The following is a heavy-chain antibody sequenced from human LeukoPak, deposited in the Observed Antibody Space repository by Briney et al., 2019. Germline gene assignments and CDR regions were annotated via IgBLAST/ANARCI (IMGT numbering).Heavy chain of an antibody. V-gene: IGHV3-23*01. CDR3: AKGYYYDSSGYYWPIDY. J-gene: IGHJ4*02. CDR1: GFTSSSYA. D-gene: IGHD3-22*01. Sequence: PGGSLRLSCAASGFTSSSYAMSWVRQAPGKGLEWVSAISGSGGTTYYADSVKGRFTISRDNSKNTLYLQMNSLRAEDTAVYYCAKGYYYDSSGYYWPIDYWGQGTLVTVSS. CDR2: ISGSGGTT.